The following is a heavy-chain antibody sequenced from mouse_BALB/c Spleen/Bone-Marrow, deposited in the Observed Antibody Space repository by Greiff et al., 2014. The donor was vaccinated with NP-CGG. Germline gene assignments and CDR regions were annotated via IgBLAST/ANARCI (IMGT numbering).Heavy chain of an antibody. CDR2: ISNLAYSI. J-gene: IGHJ1*01. CDR1: GFTFSDYG. D-gene: IGHD1-1*01. V-gene: IGHV5-15*02. Sequence: DVKLEEPGGGLVQPGGSRKLSCAASGFTFSDYGMAWVRQAPGKGPEWVAFISNLAYSIYYADTVTGRFTISRENAKNTLYLEMSSLRSEDTAMHYCARDQVYYYGSSYGYFDAWGAGTTVTVSS. CDR3: ARDQVYYYGSSYGYFDA.